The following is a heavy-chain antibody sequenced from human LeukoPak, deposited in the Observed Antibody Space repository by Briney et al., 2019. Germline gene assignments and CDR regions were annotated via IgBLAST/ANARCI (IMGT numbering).Heavy chain of an antibody. V-gene: IGHV4-59*11. CDR3: ARDSFVVVPAATSGGYYYYYMDV. CDR1: GGSIRSHY. J-gene: IGHJ6*03. Sequence: SETLSLTCTVSGGSIRSHYWSWIRQPPGKGLEWIGYIYYSGSTNYNPSLKSRVTISVDTSKNQFSLKLSSVTAADTAVYYCARDSFVVVPAATSGGYYYYYMDVWGKGTTVTVSS. CDR2: IYYSGST. D-gene: IGHD2-2*01.